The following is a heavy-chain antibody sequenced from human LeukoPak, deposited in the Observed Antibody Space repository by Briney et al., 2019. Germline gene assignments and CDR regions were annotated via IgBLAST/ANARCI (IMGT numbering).Heavy chain of an antibody. CDR3: AKECIWYYYDSSGDY. D-gene: IGHD3-22*01. V-gene: IGHV3-23*01. J-gene: IGHJ4*02. CDR2: ISGSGGRT. CDR1: GFTFSSYA. Sequence: PGGSLRLSCAASGFTFSSYAMSWVRQAPGKGLEWVSDISGSGGRTYYADSVKGRFTISRDNSKNTLYLQMNSLRAEDTAVYYCAKECIWYYYDSSGDYWGQGTMVTVSS.